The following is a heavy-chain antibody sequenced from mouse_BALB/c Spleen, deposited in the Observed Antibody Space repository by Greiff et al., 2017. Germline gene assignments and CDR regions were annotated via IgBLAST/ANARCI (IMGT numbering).Heavy chain of an antibody. CDR2: ISSGGGST. J-gene: IGHJ4*01. Sequence: EVQRVESGGGLVKPGGSLKLSCAASGFAFSSYDMSWVRQTPEKRLEWVAYISSGGGSTYYPDTVKGRFTISRDNAKNTLYLQMSSLKSEDTAMYYCARPGLPDYAMDYWGQGTSVTVSS. D-gene: IGHD6-1*01. V-gene: IGHV5-12-1*01. CDR3: ARPGLPDYAMDY. CDR1: GFAFSSYD.